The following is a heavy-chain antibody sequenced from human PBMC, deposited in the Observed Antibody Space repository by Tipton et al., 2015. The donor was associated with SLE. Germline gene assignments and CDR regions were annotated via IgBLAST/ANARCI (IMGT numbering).Heavy chain of an antibody. V-gene: IGHV3-53*05. CDR1: GFTVSSNY. D-gene: IGHD3-22*01. CDR2: IYSGGST. J-gene: IGHJ5*02. CDR3: AKDGGRTYYYDSSGFNWFDP. Sequence: SLRLSCAASGFTVSSNYMSWVRQAPGKGLEWVSVIYSGGSTYYADSVKGRFTISRDNSKNTLYLQMNSLRAEDTAVYYCAKDGGRTYYYDSSGFNWFDPWGQGTLVTVSS.